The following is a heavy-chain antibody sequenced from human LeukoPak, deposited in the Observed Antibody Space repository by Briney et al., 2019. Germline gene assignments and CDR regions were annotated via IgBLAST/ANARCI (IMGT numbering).Heavy chain of an antibody. CDR3: ASPRGYSYGYGAFDI. CDR2: IYYSGST. D-gene: IGHD5-18*01. V-gene: IGHV4-39*01. CDR1: GGSISSSSYY. Sequence: SETLSLTCTVSGGSISSSSYYWGWIRQPPGKGLGWIGSIYYSGSTYYNPSRKSRVTISVDTSKNQFSLKLSSVTAADTAVYYCASPRGYSYGYGAFDIWGQGTMVTVSS. J-gene: IGHJ3*02.